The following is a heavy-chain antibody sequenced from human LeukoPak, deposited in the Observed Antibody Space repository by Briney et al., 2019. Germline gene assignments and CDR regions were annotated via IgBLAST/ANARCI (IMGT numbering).Heavy chain of an antibody. CDR3: AKDSLISIKVVVGYFFD. CDR2: ISSSGSTI. Sequence: GGSLRLSCAASGFTFSSYEMNWVRQAPGKGLEWVSYISSSGSTIYYADSVKGRFTISRDNAKTSLYLQMNSLRAGDTAVYYCAKDSLISIKVVVGYFFDWGQGTLVTVSS. V-gene: IGHV3-48*03. D-gene: IGHD3-22*01. CDR1: GFTFSSYE. J-gene: IGHJ4*02.